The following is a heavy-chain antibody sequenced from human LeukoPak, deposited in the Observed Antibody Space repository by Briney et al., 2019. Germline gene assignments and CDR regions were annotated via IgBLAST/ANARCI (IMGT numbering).Heavy chain of an antibody. CDR3: AKRLSGYYYFDS. Sequence: PGGSLRLSCAASGFTVSSNYMSWVRQAPGKGLEWVSVIYSGGSTYYADSVKGRFTISRDNSKSTLYIQMNSLRAEDTAVYYCAKRLSGYYYFDSWGQGILVTVSS. D-gene: IGHD3-3*01. CDR2: IYSGGST. J-gene: IGHJ4*02. CDR1: GFTVSSNY. V-gene: IGHV3-53*01.